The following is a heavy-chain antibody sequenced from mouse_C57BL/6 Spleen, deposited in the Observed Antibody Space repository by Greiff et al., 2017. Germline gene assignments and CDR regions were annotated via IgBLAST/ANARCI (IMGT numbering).Heavy chain of an antibody. Sequence: VQLQQSGPELVKPGASVKISCKASGYTFTDYYMNWVKQSHGKSLEWIGDINPNNGGTSYNQKFKGKATLTVDKASSTAYMELRSLTSEDSAVYYCARGAVAQAKGYFDYWGQGTTLTVSS. V-gene: IGHV1-26*01. D-gene: IGHD3-2*02. J-gene: IGHJ2*01. CDR3: ARGAVAQAKGYFDY. CDR2: INPNNGGT. CDR1: GYTFTDYY.